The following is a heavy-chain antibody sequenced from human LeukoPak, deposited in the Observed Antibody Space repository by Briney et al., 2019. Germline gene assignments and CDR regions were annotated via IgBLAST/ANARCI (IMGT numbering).Heavy chain of an antibody. J-gene: IGHJ4*02. V-gene: IGHV3-21*01. CDR2: ISSSSGYI. CDR1: GFTFSSYS. CDR3: ARDIWVPYPHPITAAGTGADY. Sequence: GGSLRLSCAASGFTFSSYSMNWVRQAPGKGLEWVSSISSSSGYIYYADSVKGRFTISRDNAKNSLYLQMNSLRAEDTAVYYCARDIWVPYPHPITAAGTGADYWGQGTLVTVSS. D-gene: IGHD6-13*01.